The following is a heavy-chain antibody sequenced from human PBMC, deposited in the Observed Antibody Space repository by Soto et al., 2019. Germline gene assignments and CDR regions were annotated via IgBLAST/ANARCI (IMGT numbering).Heavy chain of an antibody. V-gene: IGHV1-69*13. D-gene: IGHD5-18*01. CDR2: IIPIFGTA. J-gene: IGHJ4*02. CDR1: GGTFSSYA. CDR3: ASDVDTAKVTGY. Sequence: SVKVSCKASGGTFSSYAISWVRQAPGQGLEWMGGIIPIFGTANYAQKFQGRVTITADESTSTAYMELSSLRSEDTAVYYCASDVDTAKVTGYWGQGTLGTVS.